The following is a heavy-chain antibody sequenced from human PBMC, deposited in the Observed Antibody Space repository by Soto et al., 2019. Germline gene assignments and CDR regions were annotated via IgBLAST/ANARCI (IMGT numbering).Heavy chain of an antibody. V-gene: IGHV4-31*03. D-gene: IGHD2-8*01. CDR1: GGSISSGGYY. CDR2: IYYSGST. J-gene: IGHJ4*02. Sequence: QVQLQESGPGLVKPSQTLSLTCTVSGGSISSGGYYWSWIRQHPGKGLEWIGYIYYSGSTYYNPSLKSRVTISVXXSXNQXSLKLSSVTAADTAVYYCARDLGYCTNGVCSHFDYWGQGTLVTVSS. CDR3: ARDLGYCTNGVCSHFDY.